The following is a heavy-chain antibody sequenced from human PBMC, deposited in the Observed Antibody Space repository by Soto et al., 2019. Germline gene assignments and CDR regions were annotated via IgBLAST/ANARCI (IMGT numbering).Heavy chain of an antibody. CDR2: ISAYNGNT. D-gene: IGHD6-13*01. Sequence: RASVKVSCKASGYTFTSYGISWVRQAPGQGLEWMGWISAYNGNTNYAQKLQGRVTMTTDTSTSTAYMELRSLRSDDTAVYYCARNKIGPQQLVRHFFYYYGMDVWGQGTTVTVSS. CDR3: ARNKIGPQQLVRHFFYYYGMDV. V-gene: IGHV1-18*01. CDR1: GYTFTSYG. J-gene: IGHJ6*02.